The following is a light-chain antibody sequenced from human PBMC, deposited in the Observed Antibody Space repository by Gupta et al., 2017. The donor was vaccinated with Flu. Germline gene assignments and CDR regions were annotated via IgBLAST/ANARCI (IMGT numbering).Light chain of an antibody. J-gene: IGKJ2*01. CDR1: QSISSY. CDR2: SAS. V-gene: IGKV1-39*01. Sequence: GDRVTIACRASQSISSYLNWYQQKPGKDPNLLIYSASNLQSGVPSRFSGSGSGTDFTLTISSLLPEDFATYYCQQSNDLPYTFGQGTKLEIK. CDR3: QQSNDLPYT.